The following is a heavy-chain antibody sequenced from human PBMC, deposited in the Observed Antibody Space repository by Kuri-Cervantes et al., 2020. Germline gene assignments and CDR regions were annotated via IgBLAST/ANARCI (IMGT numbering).Heavy chain of an antibody. D-gene: IGHD3-22*01. CDR1: GYTFTSYG. J-gene: IGHJ4*02. Sequence: ASVKVSCKASGYTFTSYGISWVRQAPGQGLEWMGWISAYNGDTNYAQKLQGRVTMTTDTSTSTAYTELSRLRSDDTAVYYCARESLMGSGYYYDYWGQGTQVTVSS. V-gene: IGHV1-18*01. CDR3: ARESLMGSGYYYDY. CDR2: ISAYNGDT.